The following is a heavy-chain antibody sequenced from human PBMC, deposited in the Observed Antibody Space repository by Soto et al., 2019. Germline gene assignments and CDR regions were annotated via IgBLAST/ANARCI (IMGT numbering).Heavy chain of an antibody. J-gene: IGHJ4*02. CDR3: ARRNTAAAPLDY. D-gene: IGHD2-2*01. V-gene: IGHV3-64*02. CDR2: ITAYGDST. Sequence: GGSLRLSWASSGVNFSNYNIHWVRQATGRGLECVSAITAYGDSTYYTDSVKGRFTISRDNSKNIVYLQMDSLRPEDMALYYCARRNTAAAPLDYWGQGTLVTISS. CDR1: GVNFSNYN.